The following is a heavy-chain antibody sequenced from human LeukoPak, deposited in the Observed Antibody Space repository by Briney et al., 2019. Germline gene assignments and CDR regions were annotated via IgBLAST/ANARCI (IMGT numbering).Heavy chain of an antibody. CDR2: INPNSGGT. D-gene: IGHD6-19*01. Sequence: ASVKVSCKASGYTFTDYYVHWVRQAPGQGLEWMGWINPNSGGTNYAQKFQGRVTMTRDTSISTAFMELSRLRSDDTAVYYCARDRVGYSSGWYSGGSYLFDCWGQGTLLTVSS. V-gene: IGHV1-2*02. CDR3: ARDRVGYSSGWYSGGSYLFDC. CDR1: GYTFTDYY. J-gene: IGHJ4*02.